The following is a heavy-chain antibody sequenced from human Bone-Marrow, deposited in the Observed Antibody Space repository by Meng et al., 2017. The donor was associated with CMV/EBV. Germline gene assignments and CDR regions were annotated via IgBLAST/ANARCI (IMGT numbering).Heavy chain of an antibody. D-gene: IGHD3-22*01. CDR3: AKDIRSYDSGGQVDY. V-gene: IGHV3-9*01. CDR1: GFTFADYA. J-gene: IGHJ4*02. Sequence: GGCMRLSCAAFGFTFADYAMHWVRQAPGKGLEWVSGISWNSGSIGYADSVKGRFTISRDNAKNSLDLQMNSLRAEDTALYYCAKDIRSYDSGGQVDYWGQGTLVTVSS. CDR2: ISWNSGSI.